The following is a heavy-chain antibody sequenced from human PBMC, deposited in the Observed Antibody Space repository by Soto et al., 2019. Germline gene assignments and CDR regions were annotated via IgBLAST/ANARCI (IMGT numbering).Heavy chain of an antibody. D-gene: IGHD5-12*01. CDR3: ARARNGYDWYYYYYGMDV. J-gene: IGHJ6*02. CDR2: IIPIFGTA. V-gene: IGHV1-69*01. Sequence: QVQLVQSGAEVKKPGSSVKVSCKASGGTFSSYAISWVRQAPGQGLEWMGGIIPIFGTANYAQKFQGRVTITAEEATSTAYMELSSLRSEDTAVYYCARARNGYDWYYYYYGMDVWGQGTTVTVSS. CDR1: GGTFSSYA.